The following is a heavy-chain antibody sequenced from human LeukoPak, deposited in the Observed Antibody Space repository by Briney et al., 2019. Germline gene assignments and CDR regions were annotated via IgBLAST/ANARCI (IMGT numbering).Heavy chain of an antibody. J-gene: IGHJ4*02. CDR3: ARLGYCSSTSCYYFDY. Sequence: SETLSLTCTVSGGSISSSSYYWGWIRQPPGKGLEWIGSIYYSGSTYYNPSLKSRVTISVDTSKNQFSLKLSSVTAADTAVYYCARLGYCSSTSCYYFDYWGQGTLVTASS. V-gene: IGHV4-39*01. CDR1: GGSISSSSYY. CDR2: IYYSGST. D-gene: IGHD2-2*01.